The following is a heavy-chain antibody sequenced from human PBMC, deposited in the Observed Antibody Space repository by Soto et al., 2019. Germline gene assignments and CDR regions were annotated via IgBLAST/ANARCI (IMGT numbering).Heavy chain of an antibody. CDR1: GYTFTDYY. CDR3: ARQSGSAFRY. CDR2: INPSSGGT. V-gene: IGHV1-2*02. J-gene: IGHJ4*02. Sequence: ASVKVSCKASGYTFTDYYLHWVRQAPGHGLEWMGWINPSSGGTKFAQQFHGRVTMTRDTSIATAYMDLSRLTSDDTAVYYCARQSGSAFRYWGQGALFTVSS. D-gene: IGHD6-19*01.